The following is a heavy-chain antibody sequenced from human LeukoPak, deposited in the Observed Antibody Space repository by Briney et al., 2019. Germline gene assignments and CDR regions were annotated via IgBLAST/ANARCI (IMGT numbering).Heavy chain of an antibody. D-gene: IGHD2-15*01. CDR1: GYTFTSYY. J-gene: IGHJ4*02. Sequence: ASVKVSCKASGYTFTSYYMHWVRRAPGQGLEWMGIINPSGGSTSYAQKFQGRVTMTRDTSTSTVYMELSSLRSEDTAVYYCARDWGGDIVVVVAAQPVFDYWGQGTLVTVSS. V-gene: IGHV1-46*01. CDR2: INPSGGST. CDR3: ARDWGGDIVVVVAAQPVFDY.